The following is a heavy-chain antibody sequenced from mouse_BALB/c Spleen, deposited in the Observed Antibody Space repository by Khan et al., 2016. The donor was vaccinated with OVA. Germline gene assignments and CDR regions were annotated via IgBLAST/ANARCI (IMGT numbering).Heavy chain of an antibody. V-gene: IGHV1S41*01. Sequence: DLVKPGASVKLSCKASGYTFTSYWINWIKQRPGQGLEWIGRIAPGSGSTYYNEMFKGKATLTVDTSSSTAYIRLSSLSSEDSAVFFCARENFYIGTCYAMDYWGQGTSVTVSS. CDR3: ARENFYIGTCYAMDY. CDR1: GYTFTSYW. J-gene: IGHJ4*01. CDR2: IAPGSGST. D-gene: IGHD2-1*01.